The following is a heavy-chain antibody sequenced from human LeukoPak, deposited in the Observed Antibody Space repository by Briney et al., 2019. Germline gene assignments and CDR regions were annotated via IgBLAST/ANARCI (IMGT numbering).Heavy chain of an antibody. CDR3: ARIYDSSDY. CDR1: AFTFSSYE. V-gene: IGHV3-48*03. D-gene: IGHD3-22*01. CDR2: ISSSGSTI. J-gene: IGHJ4*02. Sequence: GGSLSLSCAAYAFTFSSYEMNWVRQAPGKGLEWVSYISSSGSTIYYADSVKGRFTISRDNAKDSLYLQMNSLRAEDTAVYYCARIYDSSDYWGQGTLVTVSS.